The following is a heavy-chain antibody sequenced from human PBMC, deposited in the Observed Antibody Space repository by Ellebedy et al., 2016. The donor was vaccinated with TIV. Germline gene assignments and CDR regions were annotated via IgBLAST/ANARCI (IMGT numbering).Heavy chain of an antibody. Sequence: GESLKISXAVSGFTFSSCGMHWVRQAPGKGLEWVAVIWYDGSYKYYADSVKGRFTISRDNSKNTLYLQMNSLRAEDTAVYYCATAYYYGLDAFDIWGQGTMVTVSS. J-gene: IGHJ3*02. V-gene: IGHV3-30*02. CDR1: GFTFSSCG. CDR2: IWYDGSYK. D-gene: IGHD3-10*01. CDR3: ATAYYYGLDAFDI.